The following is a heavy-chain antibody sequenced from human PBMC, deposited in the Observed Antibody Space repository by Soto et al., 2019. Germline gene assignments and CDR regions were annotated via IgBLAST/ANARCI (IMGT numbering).Heavy chain of an antibody. Sequence: LCGGSISSGGYYWSWIRQHPGKGLEWIGYIYYSGSTYYNPSLKSRVTISVDTSKNQFSLKLSSVTAADTAVYYCAREGGTLGGYSYGYDYWGQGTLVTVSS. D-gene: IGHD5-18*01. CDR1: GGSISSGGYY. CDR2: IYYSGST. V-gene: IGHV4-31*02. J-gene: IGHJ4*02. CDR3: AREGGTLGGYSYGYDY.